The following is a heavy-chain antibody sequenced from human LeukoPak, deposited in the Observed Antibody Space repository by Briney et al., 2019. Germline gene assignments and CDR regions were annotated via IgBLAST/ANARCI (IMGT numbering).Heavy chain of an antibody. CDR1: GYSFVGYG. V-gene: IGHV1-18*01. CDR3: ARDIVVVVAASHDAFDI. Sequence: GPVKVSCKASGYSFVGYGITWVRQAPGQGLEWMGWFNPENGNTNYAQKVQGRVTMTTDTSTSTAYMELRSLRSDDTAVYYCARDIVVVVAASHDAFDIWGQGTMVTVSS. J-gene: IGHJ3*02. CDR2: FNPENGNT. D-gene: IGHD2-15*01.